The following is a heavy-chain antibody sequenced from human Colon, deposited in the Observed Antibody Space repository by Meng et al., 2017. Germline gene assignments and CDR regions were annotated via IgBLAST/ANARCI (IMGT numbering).Heavy chain of an antibody. CDR3: ARSADGNKYYYYSMAF. V-gene: IGHV1-69*05. CDR1: GDTFSSHA. Sequence: SVKVSCKASGDTFSSHALNWVRQTPGQGLEWMGGIVPVFGTTDYAPKFQGRVTITTDESTNTAYMELSSLTSEDTASYYCARSADGNKYYYYSMAFWGQGTTVTVSS. D-gene: IGHD2-2*01. J-gene: IGHJ6*02. CDR2: IVPVFGTT.